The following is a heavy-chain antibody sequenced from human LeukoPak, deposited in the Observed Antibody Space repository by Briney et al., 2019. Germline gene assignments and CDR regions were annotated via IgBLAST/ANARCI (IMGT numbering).Heavy chain of an antibody. Sequence: GRSLRLSCAASGFTFSTYDMHWVRQATGKGLEWVSVIGTSGDTYYADSVKGRFTISRENAKNSLYLQMNSLTAGDTAVYFCSRVGTSGWPNYFDSWGQGTLVTVSS. V-gene: IGHV3-13*04. CDR1: GFTFSTYD. J-gene: IGHJ4*02. CDR2: IGTSGDT. D-gene: IGHD6-19*01. CDR3: SRVGTSGWPNYFDS.